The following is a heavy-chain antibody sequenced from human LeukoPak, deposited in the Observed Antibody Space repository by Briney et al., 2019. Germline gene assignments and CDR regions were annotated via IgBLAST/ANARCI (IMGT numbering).Heavy chain of an antibody. V-gene: IGHV1-69*05. D-gene: IGHD4-11*01. Sequence: ASVKVSCKASGGTFSSYAISWVRQAPGQGLEWMGGIIPIFGTANYAQKFQGRVTMTRDTSMSTVYMELSSLRSEDTAVYYCARDASLYSNYGWFDPWGQGTLVTVSS. CDR1: GGTFSSYA. J-gene: IGHJ5*02. CDR2: IIPIFGTA. CDR3: ARDASLYSNYGWFDP.